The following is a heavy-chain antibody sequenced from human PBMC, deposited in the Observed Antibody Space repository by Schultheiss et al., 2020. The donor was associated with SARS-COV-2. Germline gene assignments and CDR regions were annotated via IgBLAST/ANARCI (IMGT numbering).Heavy chain of an antibody. CDR3: AIGRRYCTNGVCYPGRWFDP. CDR1: GGSISSYY. D-gene: IGHD2-8*01. V-gene: IGHV4-59*01. J-gene: IGHJ5*02. CDR2: IYYSGST. Sequence: SETLSLTCTVSGGSISSYYWSWIRQPPGKGLEWIGYIYYSGSTNYNPSLKSRVTISVDTSKNQFSLKLSSVTAADTAVYYCAIGRRYCTNGVCYPGRWFDPWGQGTLVTVSS.